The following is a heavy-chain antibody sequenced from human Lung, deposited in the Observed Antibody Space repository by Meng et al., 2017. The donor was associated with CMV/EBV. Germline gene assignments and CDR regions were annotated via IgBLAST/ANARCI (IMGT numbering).Heavy chain of an antibody. D-gene: IGHD3-10*01. J-gene: IGHJ3*02. CDR1: GFTFSSYD. CDR2: IDNGGDT. CDR3: ARGSSWFGESADAFDI. Sequence: GGSLRLXCAASGFTFSSYDMHWVRQAPGKGLEWVSSIDNGGDTYYSGSVKGRFTISREDVKNSLYLQMNSLRAGDTAVYYCARGSSWFGESADAFDIWGQGTVVTVSS. V-gene: IGHV3-13*01.